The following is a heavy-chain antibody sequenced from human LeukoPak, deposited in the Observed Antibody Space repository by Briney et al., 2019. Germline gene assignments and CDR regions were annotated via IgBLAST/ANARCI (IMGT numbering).Heavy chain of an antibody. CDR3: ARAGYNYFVDY. V-gene: IGHV3-48*03. J-gene: IGHJ4*02. CDR1: GFTFSSYE. Sequence: GGSLRLSCAASGFTFSSYEMNWVRHAPGKGLEWVSYISSSGSTIYYADSVKGRFTISRDNAKNSLYLQMNSLRAEDTAVFYCARAGYNYFVDYWGQGTLVTVSS. CDR2: ISSSGSTI. D-gene: IGHD5-24*01.